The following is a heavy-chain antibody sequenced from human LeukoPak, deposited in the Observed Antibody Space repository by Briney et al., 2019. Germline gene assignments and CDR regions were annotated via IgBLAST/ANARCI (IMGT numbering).Heavy chain of an antibody. D-gene: IGHD3-10*01. CDR2: IRYDGSNK. CDR1: GFTFSSYG. J-gene: IGHJ5*02. V-gene: IGHV3-30*02. CDR3: AKDSSIYYYGSGSYKNWFDP. Sequence: PGGSLRLSCAASGFTFSSYGMHWVRQAPGKGLEWVTFIRYDGSNKYYADSVKGRFTISRDNSKNTLYLQMNSLRAEDTAVYYCAKDSSIYYYGSGSYKNWFDPWGQGTLVTVSS.